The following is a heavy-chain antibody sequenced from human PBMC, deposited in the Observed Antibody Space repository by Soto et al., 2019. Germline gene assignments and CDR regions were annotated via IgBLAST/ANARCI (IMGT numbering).Heavy chain of an antibody. Sequence: ASVKVSCKASGGTFSSYAISWVRQAPGQGLEWMGGIIAIFGNANYAQKLQGRVTITADESTSTAYMELSSLRSEDTAVYYCASVVVVADLSPGYSYYYSGMDVWGQGTTVTVSS. V-gene: IGHV1-69*13. D-gene: IGHD2-15*01. CDR2: IIAIFGNA. J-gene: IGHJ6*02. CDR1: GGTFSSYA. CDR3: ASVVVVADLSPGYSYYYSGMDV.